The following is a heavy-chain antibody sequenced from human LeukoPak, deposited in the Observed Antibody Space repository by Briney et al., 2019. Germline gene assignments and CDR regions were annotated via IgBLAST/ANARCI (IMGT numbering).Heavy chain of an antibody. CDR1: GFNFSTYG. J-gene: IGHJ4*02. CDR2: VSGSGGST. Sequence: PGGSLRLSCAASGFNFSTYGMSWVRQAPGKGLEWVSLVSGSGGSTYYADSVKGRFTISRDNSKNTLYLQMNSLRAEDTAVYYCARDKGRYGGHFDYWGQGTLVTVSS. CDR3: ARDKGRYGGHFDY. V-gene: IGHV3-23*01. D-gene: IGHD4-23*01.